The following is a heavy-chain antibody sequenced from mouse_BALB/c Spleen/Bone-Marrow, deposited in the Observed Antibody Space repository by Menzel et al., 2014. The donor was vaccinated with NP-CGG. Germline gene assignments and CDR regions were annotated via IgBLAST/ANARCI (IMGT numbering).Heavy chain of an antibody. D-gene: IGHD2-1*01. Sequence: EVKLVESGAELVKPGASVELSCTASGFNIKDTYMHWVKQRPEQGLEWIGRIDPANGNTKYDPKFQGKATITADTSSNTAYLQLSSLTSEDTAVYYCARNGNYGAWFAYWGQGTLVTVSA. CDR2: IDPANGNT. CDR3: ARNGNYGAWFAY. CDR1: GFNIKDTY. J-gene: IGHJ3*01. V-gene: IGHV14-3*02.